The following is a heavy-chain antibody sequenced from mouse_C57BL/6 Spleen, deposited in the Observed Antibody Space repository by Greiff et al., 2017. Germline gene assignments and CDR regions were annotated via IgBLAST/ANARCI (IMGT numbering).Heavy chain of an antibody. D-gene: IGHD1-1*01. CDR3: ARDVLLYYAMDY. CDR2: ISDGGSYT. J-gene: IGHJ4*01. V-gene: IGHV5-4*01. Sequence: EVNLVESGGGLVKPGGSLKLSCAASGFTFSSYAMSWVRQTPEKRLEWVATISDGGSYTYYPDNVKGRFTISRDNAKNNLYLQMSHLKSEDTAMYYCARDVLLYYAMDYWGQGTSVTVSS. CDR1: GFTFSSYA.